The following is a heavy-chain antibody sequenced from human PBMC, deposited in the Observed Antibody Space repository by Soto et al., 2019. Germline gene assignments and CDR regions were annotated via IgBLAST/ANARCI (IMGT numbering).Heavy chain of an antibody. CDR3: ALTRRSSLLEVAGPGFEY. CDR2: LSYEGSEE. J-gene: IGHJ4*02. D-gene: IGHD6-19*01. V-gene: IGHV3-30*03. Sequence: PGGSLRLSCAASGFNFGVFGMHWVRQAPGKGLEWLSVLSYEGSEEYYADSVRGRFTISRDNSKNTLFLQMDSLRVDDTGVYYCALTRRSSLLEVAGPGFEYWGQGKLVTVSS. CDR1: GFNFGVFG.